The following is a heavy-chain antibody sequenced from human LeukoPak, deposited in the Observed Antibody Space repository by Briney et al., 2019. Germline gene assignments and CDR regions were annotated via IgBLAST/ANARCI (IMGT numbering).Heavy chain of an antibody. J-gene: IGHJ3*02. CDR3: ARGGSYSNAFDI. Sequence: GGSLRLSCAASGFTVSSNYMSWVRQAPGKGLEWVSVIYSGGSTYHADSVKGRFTISRDNSKNTLYLQMNSLRAVDTAVYYCARGGSYSNAFDIWGQGTMATVSS. D-gene: IGHD1-26*01. CDR1: GFTVSSNY. CDR2: IYSGGST. V-gene: IGHV3-53*01.